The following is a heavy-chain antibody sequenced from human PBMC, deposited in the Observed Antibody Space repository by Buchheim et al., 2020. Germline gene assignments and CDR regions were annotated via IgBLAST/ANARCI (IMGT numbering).Heavy chain of an antibody. V-gene: IGHV3-33*08. CDR2: IWYDGSNK. D-gene: IGHD3-22*01. J-gene: IGHJ4*02. CDR3: ARGRLYYYDSSGYYSLLDY. Sequence: VQLLESGGGLVQPGGSLRLSCAASGFTFSSYAMSWVRQAPGKGLEWVAVIWYDGSNKYYADSVKGRFTISRDNSKNSLYLQMNSLRAEDTAVYYCARGRLYYYDSSGYYSLLDYWGQGTL. CDR1: GFTFSSYA.